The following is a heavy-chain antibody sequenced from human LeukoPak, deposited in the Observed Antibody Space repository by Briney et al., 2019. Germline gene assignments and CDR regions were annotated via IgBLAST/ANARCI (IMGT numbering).Heavy chain of an antibody. D-gene: IGHD4-23*01. CDR3: ARSPHGYGGKGYYYYGMDV. CDR1: GSSFTSYW. J-gene: IGHJ6*02. Sequence: GESLKISCKGSGSSFTSYWIGWVRQMPGKGLEWMGIIYPGDSDTRYSPSFQGQVTISADKSISTAYLQWSSLKASDTAMYYCARSPHGYGGKGYYYYGMDVWGQGTTVTVSS. CDR2: IYPGDSDT. V-gene: IGHV5-51*01.